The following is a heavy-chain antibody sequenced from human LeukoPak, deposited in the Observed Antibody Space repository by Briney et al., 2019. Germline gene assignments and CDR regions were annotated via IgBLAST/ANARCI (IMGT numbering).Heavy chain of an antibody. CDR1: GGTFSSYA. D-gene: IGHD3-16*02. V-gene: IGHV1-69*04. CDR3: AREEYDYVWGSYRFDAFDI. Sequence: SVKVSCKASGGTFSSYAISWVRQAPGQGLEWMGRIIPILGIANYAQKFQGRVTITADKSTSTAYMELSSLRSEDTAVYYCAREEYDYVWGSYRFDAFDIWGQGTMVTVSS. CDR2: IIPILGIA. J-gene: IGHJ3*02.